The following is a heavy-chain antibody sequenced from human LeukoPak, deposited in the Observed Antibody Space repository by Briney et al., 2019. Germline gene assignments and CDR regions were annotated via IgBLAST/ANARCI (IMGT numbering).Heavy chain of an antibody. Sequence: SETLSLTCTVSGGSISSYYWSWIRQPPGKGLEWIGYIYYSGSTNYNPSLKSRVTISVDTSKNQFSLKLSSVTAADTAVYYCARDSAAAATIRVLDYWGQGTLVTVSS. CDR3: ARDSAAAATIRVLDY. V-gene: IGHV4-59*12. CDR1: GGSISSYY. J-gene: IGHJ4*02. D-gene: IGHD6-13*01. CDR2: IYYSGST.